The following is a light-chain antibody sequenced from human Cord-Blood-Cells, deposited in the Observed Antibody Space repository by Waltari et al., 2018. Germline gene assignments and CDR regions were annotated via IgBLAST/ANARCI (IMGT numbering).Light chain of an antibody. CDR1: SSDVVGYNY. Sequence: QSALTQPASVSGSPVQSITISCTGTSSDVVGYNYVSWYQQHPGKAPKPMIYDFSKRPSGVSNRFSGSKSGNTASLTISGLQAEDEADYYCSSYTSSSTLGVFGGGTKLTVL. V-gene: IGLV2-14*01. J-gene: IGLJ3*02. CDR2: DFS. CDR3: SSYTSSSTLGV.